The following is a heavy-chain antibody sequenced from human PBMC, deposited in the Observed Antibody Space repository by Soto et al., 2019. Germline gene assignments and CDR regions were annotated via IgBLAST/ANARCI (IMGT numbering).Heavy chain of an antibody. D-gene: IGHD2-8*01. CDR3: EKAQRDRNGVLAI. Sequence: TGQGLEWMGWMNPNTGTTGYAQKWQGRVTITRNTSISTTYMELSSLRFEDTAIYYCEKAQRDRNGVLAIWGQGTTVPVSS. J-gene: IGHJ3*02. CDR2: MNPNTGTT. V-gene: IGHV1-8*01.